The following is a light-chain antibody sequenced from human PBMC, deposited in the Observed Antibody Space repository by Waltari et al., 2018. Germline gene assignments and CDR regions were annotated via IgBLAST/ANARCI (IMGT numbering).Light chain of an antibody. CDR3: NSYSSSSSLVL. CDR2: DVS. CDR1: RSDVGTYHS. Sequence: QSALTPPASVSVSPGQSTTIPYTNTRSDVGTYHSVSAYQQHPGKAPKLMIYDVSNRPSGVSDRFSGSKSGNTASLTISGLQAEDEADYYCNSYSSSSSLVLFGGGTKLTVV. V-gene: IGLV2-14*03. J-gene: IGLJ2*01.